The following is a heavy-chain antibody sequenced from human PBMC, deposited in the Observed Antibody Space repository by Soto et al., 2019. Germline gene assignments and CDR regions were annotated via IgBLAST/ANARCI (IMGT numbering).Heavy chain of an antibody. CDR2: IYYSGST. CDR3: ARDLSQDLPHDAFDI. J-gene: IGHJ3*02. CDR1: GGSISSSSYY. V-gene: IGHV4-39*02. Sequence: SETLSLTCTVSGGSISSSSYYWGWIRQPPGKGLEWIGSIYYSGSTYYNPSLKSRVTISVDTSKNQFSLKLSSVTAADTAVYYCARDLSQDLPHDAFDIWGQGTMVTVSS.